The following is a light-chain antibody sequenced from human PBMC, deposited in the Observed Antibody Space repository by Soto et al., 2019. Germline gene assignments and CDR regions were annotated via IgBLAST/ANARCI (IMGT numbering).Light chain of an antibody. Sequence: IHMTQSLSSLAASVGDRVKIACRASQSISSSLNWYQQTPGKAPQLLIYAASSLHSGVPSRFSASGSGTDFTLTIRSLQPEDFATYYCQQSYGTPWTFGQGTKVDIK. CDR3: QQSYGTPWT. V-gene: IGKV1-39*01. CDR2: AAS. CDR1: QSISSS. J-gene: IGKJ1*01.